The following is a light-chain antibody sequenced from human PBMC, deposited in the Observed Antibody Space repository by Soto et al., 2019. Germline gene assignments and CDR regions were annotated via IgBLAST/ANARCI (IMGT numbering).Light chain of an antibody. J-gene: IGKJ4*01. V-gene: IGKV3-20*01. CDR1: QSVSSSH. CDR3: QQYCSSQLT. Sequence: EIVLTQSPGTLSLSPGERATLSCRASQSVSSSHLAWYQQKPGQAPRLLIYGASIRATGIPDRFSGSGSGTDFTLTISRLEPEDWAVYYCQQYCSSQLTFGGGTKVEIK. CDR2: GAS.